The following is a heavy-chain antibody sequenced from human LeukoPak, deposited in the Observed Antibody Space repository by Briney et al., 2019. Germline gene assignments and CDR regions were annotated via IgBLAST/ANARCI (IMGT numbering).Heavy chain of an antibody. Sequence: ASVKVSCKASGGTFSSYAISWVRQAPGQGLEWMGGIIPIFGTANYAQKFQGRVTITADKSTSTAYMELSSLRSEDTAVYYCARSVEYSGYLKAKQGDRRGTYNWFDPWGQGTLVTVSS. J-gene: IGHJ5*02. CDR3: ARSVEYSGYLKAKQGDRRGTYNWFDP. D-gene: IGHD5-12*01. CDR2: IIPIFGTA. V-gene: IGHV1-69*06. CDR1: GGTFSSYA.